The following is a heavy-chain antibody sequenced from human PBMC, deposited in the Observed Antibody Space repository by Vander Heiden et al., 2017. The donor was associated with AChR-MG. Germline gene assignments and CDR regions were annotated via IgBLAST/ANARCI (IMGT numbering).Heavy chain of an antibody. CDR2: IIPILGIA. CDR1: GGTLSSYA. D-gene: IGHD6-6*01. CDR3: ASVGYSSSSGQGDY. Sequence: QVQLVQSGAEVKKPGSSVKVSCKASGGTLSSYAISWVRQAPGQGLEWMGRIIPILGIANYAQKVQGRVTITADKSTSTAYMELSSMRSEDTAVYYCASVGYSSSSGQGDYWGQGTLVTVSS. V-gene: IGHV1-69*04. J-gene: IGHJ4*02.